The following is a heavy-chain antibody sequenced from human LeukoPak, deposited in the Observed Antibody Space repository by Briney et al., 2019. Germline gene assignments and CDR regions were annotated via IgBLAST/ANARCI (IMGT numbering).Heavy chain of an antibody. J-gene: IGHJ4*02. CDR2: MFYNGTT. CDR1: RGSISTYY. Sequence: SETLSLTCTVSRGSISTYYWIWIRQPPGKGLEWIGDMFYNGTTNYNPSLRRRVTISVDTSKKQFSLKVTSVTAADTAVYYCARGRYGRPDYWGQGTLVTVSS. CDR3: ARGRYGRPDY. V-gene: IGHV4-59*01. D-gene: IGHD5-18*01.